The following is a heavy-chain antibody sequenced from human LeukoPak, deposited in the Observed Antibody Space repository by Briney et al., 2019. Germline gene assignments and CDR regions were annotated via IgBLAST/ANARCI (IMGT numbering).Heavy chain of an antibody. D-gene: IGHD2-2*01. V-gene: IGHV4-59*01. CDR2: IYYSGST. J-gene: IGHJ4*02. Sequence: SETLSLTCTVSGGSISSYYWSWIRQPPGKGLEWIGYIYYSGSTNYNPSLKSRVTISVDTSKNQFSLKLSSVTAADTAVYYCARVSVPAADGGQHSAPNFDCWGQGTLVTVSS. CDR3: ARVSVPAADGGQHSAPNFDC. CDR1: GGSISSYY.